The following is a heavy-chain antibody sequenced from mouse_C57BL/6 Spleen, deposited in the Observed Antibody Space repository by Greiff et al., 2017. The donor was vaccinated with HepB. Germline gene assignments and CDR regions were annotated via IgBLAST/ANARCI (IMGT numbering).Heavy chain of an antibody. V-gene: IGHV1-80*01. CDR2: IYPGDGDT. J-gene: IGHJ3*01. CDR3: ARNPEQEGGFAY. Sequence: VKLQQSGAELVKPGASVKISCKASGYAFSSYWMNWVKQRPGKGLEWIGQIYPGDGDTNYNGKFKGKATLTADKSSSTAYMQLSSLTSEDSAVYFCARNPEQEGGFAYWGQGTLVTVSA. CDR1: GYAFSSYW.